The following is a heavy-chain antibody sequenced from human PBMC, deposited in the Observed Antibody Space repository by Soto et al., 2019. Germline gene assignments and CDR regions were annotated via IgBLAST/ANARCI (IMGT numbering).Heavy chain of an antibody. V-gene: IGHV3-7*01. D-gene: IGHD6-6*01. CDR2: IKQDGSEK. CDR1: GFTFSSYW. Sequence: GGSLRLSCAASGFTFSSYWMSWVRQAPGKGLEWVANIKQDGSEKYYVDSVKGRFTISRDNAKNSLYLQMNSLRAEDTAVYYCARDSRYSSSPQYYYYGMDVWGQGTTVTVSS. CDR3: ARDSRYSSSPQYYYYGMDV. J-gene: IGHJ6*02.